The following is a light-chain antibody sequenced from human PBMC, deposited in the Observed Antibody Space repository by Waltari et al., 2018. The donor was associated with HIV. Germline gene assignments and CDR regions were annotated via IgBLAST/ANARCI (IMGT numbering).Light chain of an antibody. CDR3: QAEVV. V-gene: IGLV3-1*01. CDR1: KLGDKY. CDR2: QDN. Sequence: SYELTQPPSVSVSPGQTASITCPGDKLGDKYACWYQQKPGQSPVLVIYQDNKRPSGIPERFSGSNSGNTATLTISGTQAMDEADYYCQAEVVFGGGTKLTVL. J-gene: IGLJ2*01.